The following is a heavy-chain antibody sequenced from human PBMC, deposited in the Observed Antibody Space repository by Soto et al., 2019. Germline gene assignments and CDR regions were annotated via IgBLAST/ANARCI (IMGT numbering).Heavy chain of an antibody. CDR3: ARDQKTVYYYDSSGHSAFDI. J-gene: IGHJ3*02. V-gene: IGHV1-58*02. CDR2: IVVGSGNT. Sequence: SVKVSCKASGFTFTSSAMQWVRQARGQRLEWIGWIVVGSGNTNYAQKFQERVTITRDMSTSTAYMELSSLRSEDTAVYYCARDQKTVYYYDSSGHSAFDIWGQGTMVTVSS. CDR1: GFTFTSSA. D-gene: IGHD3-22*01.